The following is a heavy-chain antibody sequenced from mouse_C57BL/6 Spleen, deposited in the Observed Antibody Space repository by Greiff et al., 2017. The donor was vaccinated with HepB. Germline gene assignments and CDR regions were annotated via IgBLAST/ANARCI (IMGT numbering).Heavy chain of an antibody. CDR2: INPSTGGT. V-gene: IGHV1-42*01. J-gene: IGHJ3*01. D-gene: IGHD1-1*01. CDR1: GYSFTGYY. Sequence: EVQLQESGPELVKPGASVKISCKASGYSFTGYYMNWVKQSPEKSLEWIGEINPSTGGTTYNQKFKAKATLTVDKSSSTAYMQLKSLTSEDSAVYYCARSPTGGFAYWGQGTLVTVSA. CDR3: ARSPTGGFAY.